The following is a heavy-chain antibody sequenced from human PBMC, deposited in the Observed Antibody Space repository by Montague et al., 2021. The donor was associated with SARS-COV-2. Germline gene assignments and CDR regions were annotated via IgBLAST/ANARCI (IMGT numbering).Heavy chain of an antibody. D-gene: IGHD6-25*01. CDR2: IYTSGST. CDR3: ARDGYSSGWNGLHWFDP. CDR1: IGSISSGSYY. J-gene: IGHJ5*02. V-gene: IGHV4-61*02. Sequence: TLSLTCTVAIGSISSGSYYWSWIRQPAGKGLEWIGRIYTSGSTNYNPSLKSRVTISVDTSKNQWSLKLSSVTAADTAVYYFARDGYSSGWNGLHWFDPWGQGTLVTVSS.